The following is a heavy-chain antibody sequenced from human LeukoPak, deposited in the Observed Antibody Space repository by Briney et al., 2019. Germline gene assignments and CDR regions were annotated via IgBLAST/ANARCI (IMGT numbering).Heavy chain of an antibody. CDR2: ISYDGSNK. D-gene: IGHD5-24*01. CDR1: GFTFRSFA. Sequence: GGTLRLSCAASGFTFRSFAMHWVRQAPGNGLEWVAVISYDGSNKKYADSVKGRFAISRDNSKTTLFLQMNSLRGEDTAVYYCARGAARMVEMATIISFEYWGQGILVTVSS. V-gene: IGHV3-30*09. CDR3: ARGAARMVEMATIISFEY. J-gene: IGHJ4*02.